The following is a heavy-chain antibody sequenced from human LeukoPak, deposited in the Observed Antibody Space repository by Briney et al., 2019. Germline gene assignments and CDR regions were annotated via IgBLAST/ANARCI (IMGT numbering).Heavy chain of an antibody. D-gene: IGHD5-12*01. CDR3: ARDSSGYHAFDI. Sequence: SETLSLTCTVSGGSISSSIYYWGWIRQPPGKGLEWIGSIFYSGNTYYNPSLKSRVTISVDTSKNQFSLKLSSVTAADTAVYYCARDSSGYHAFDIWGQGTMVTVSS. CDR2: IFYSGNT. V-gene: IGHV4-39*07. CDR1: GGSISSSIYY. J-gene: IGHJ3*02.